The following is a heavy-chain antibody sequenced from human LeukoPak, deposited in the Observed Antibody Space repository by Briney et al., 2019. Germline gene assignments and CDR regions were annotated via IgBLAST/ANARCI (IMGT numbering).Heavy chain of an antibody. V-gene: IGHV3-33*01. CDR2: IWYDGTNT. CDR3: ARDFCSGGSCYTDAFDI. D-gene: IGHD2-15*01. Sequence: GGSLRLSSAASGFTFSSYSMHWVRQAPAKGLEWVAVIWYDGTNTYYADSVKGRFTISRDNSKNTLYLEMNSLRAEDTAVYYCARDFCSGGSCYTDAFDIWGQGKMVTVSS. J-gene: IGHJ3*02. CDR1: GFTFSSYS.